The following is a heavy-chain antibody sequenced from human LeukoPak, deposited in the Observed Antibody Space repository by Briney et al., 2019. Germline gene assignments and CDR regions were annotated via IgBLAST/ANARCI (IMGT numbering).Heavy chain of an antibody. CDR3: ARERITDYYYYMDV. Sequence: SVKVSCKASGGTFNSYAISWVRQAPGQGLEWMGGIIHFFGTANYAQKFQGRVTITADKSTRTVYMELSSVTAADTAVYYCARERITDYYYYMDVWGKGTTVTISS. CDR2: IIHFFGTA. V-gene: IGHV1-69*06. D-gene: IGHD2-15*01. J-gene: IGHJ6*03. CDR1: GGTFNSYA.